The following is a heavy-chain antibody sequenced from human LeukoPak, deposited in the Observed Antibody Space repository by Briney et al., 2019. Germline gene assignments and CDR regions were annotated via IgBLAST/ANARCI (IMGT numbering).Heavy chain of an antibody. CDR2: IYTSGST. Sequence: PSQTLSLTCTVSGGSISSGSYYWSWIRQPAGKGLEWIGHIYTSGSTNYNPSLKSRVTISVDTSKNQFSLKLSSVTAADTAVYYCARSMVRGVINYWGQGTLVTVSS. CDR3: ARSMVRGVINY. D-gene: IGHD3-10*01. V-gene: IGHV4-61*09. CDR1: GGSISSGSYY. J-gene: IGHJ4*02.